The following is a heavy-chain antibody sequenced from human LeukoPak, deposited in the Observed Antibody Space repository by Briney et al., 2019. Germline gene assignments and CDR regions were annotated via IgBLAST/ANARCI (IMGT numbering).Heavy chain of an antibody. CDR3: ARDGQQQAKLFDY. CDR1: GFTFSSYS. D-gene: IGHD6-13*01. Sequence: GGSLRLSCAASGFTFSSYSMNWVRQAPGKGLEWVSSISSSSSYIYYADSVKGRFTISRDNAKNSLYLQMNSLRAEDTAVYYCARDGQQQAKLFDYWGQGTLVTVSS. J-gene: IGHJ4*02. CDR2: ISSSSSYI. V-gene: IGHV3-21*01.